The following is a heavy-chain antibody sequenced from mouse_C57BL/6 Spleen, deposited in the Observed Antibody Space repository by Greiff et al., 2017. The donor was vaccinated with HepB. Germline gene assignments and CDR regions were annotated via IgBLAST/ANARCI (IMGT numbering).Heavy chain of an antibody. Sequence: EVQLQESGAELVKPGASVKLSCTASGFNIKDYYMHWVKQRTEQGLEWIGRIDPEDGDTKYAPKFQGKATITADTSSNTAYLQLSSLTSEDTAVYYCARAYDYDEAYAMDYWGQGTSVTVSS. V-gene: IGHV14-2*01. J-gene: IGHJ4*01. CDR1: GFNIKDYY. CDR3: ARAYDYDEAYAMDY. CDR2: IDPEDGDT. D-gene: IGHD2-4*01.